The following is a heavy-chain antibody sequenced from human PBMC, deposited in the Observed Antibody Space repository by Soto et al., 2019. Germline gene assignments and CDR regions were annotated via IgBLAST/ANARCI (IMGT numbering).Heavy chain of an antibody. J-gene: IGHJ4*02. V-gene: IGHV3-74*01. CDR3: VRGRRGLDY. D-gene: IGHD2-21*02. Sequence: PGGSLRLSCAASGFTFSGYWMHWVPQVPGKGLVWVSRINSDGSTANYADSVKGRFAISGDNAKNTLYLQMNSLRAEDTAVYYCVRGRRGLDYWGQGILVTVSS. CDR2: INSDGSTA. CDR1: GFTFSGYW.